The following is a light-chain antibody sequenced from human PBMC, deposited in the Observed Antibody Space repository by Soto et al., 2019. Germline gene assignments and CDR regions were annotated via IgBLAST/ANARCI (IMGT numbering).Light chain of an antibody. CDR1: QNINNW. V-gene: IGKV1-5*03. J-gene: IGKJ3*01. CDR3: QQHGDYPLS. Sequence: DIQMTQSPSTLSASVGDRVTITCRASQNINNWLAWSQQKPWKAPKVLIYGASTLENGVPSRFSGSGSGTEFTLTINGLQPDDVATYYCQQHGDYPLSFGPGTKVDV. CDR2: GAS.